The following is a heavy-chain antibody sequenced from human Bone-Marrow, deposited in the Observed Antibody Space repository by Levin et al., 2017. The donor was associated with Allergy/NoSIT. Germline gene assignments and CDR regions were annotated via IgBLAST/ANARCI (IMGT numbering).Heavy chain of an antibody. Sequence: LSLTCAASGFAFNNYAMTWVRQAPGKGLQWVSAISGDGAYIYYSDSVRGRFTVSRDNSMNTVYLQMNSLRGEDTAVYYCAKNLVNGIAAYEYWGQGTLVTVSS. D-gene: IGHD2/OR15-2a*01. V-gene: IGHV3-23*01. J-gene: IGHJ4*02. CDR3: AKNLVNGIAAYEY. CDR2: ISGDGAYI. CDR1: GFAFNNYA.